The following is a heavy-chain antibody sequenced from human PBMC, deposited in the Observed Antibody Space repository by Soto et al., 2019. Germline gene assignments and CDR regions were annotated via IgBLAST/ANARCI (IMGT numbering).Heavy chain of an antibody. Sequence: SETLSLTCTVYGGSISSGGYYWSWIRQHPGKGLEWIGYIYYSGSTYYNPSLKSRVTISVDTSKNQFSLKLSSVTAADTAVYYCARDSLTFDWLSTGAFDIWGQGTMVTVSS. J-gene: IGHJ3*02. CDR2: IYYSGST. V-gene: IGHV4-31*03. CDR1: GGSISSGGYY. D-gene: IGHD3-9*01. CDR3: ARDSLTFDWLSTGAFDI.